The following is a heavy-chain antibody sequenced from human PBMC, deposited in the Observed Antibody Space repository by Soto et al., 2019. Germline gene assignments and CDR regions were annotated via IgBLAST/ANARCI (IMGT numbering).Heavy chain of an antibody. D-gene: IGHD2-15*01. J-gene: IGHJ6*03. CDR2: FDPEDGET. Sequence: GASVKVSCKVSGYTLTELSMQWVRQATGKGLEWMGGFDPEDGETIYAQKFQGRVTMTEDTSTDTAYMELSSLRSEDTAVYYCATLNKDKYCSGGSCYSEASYYYYMDVWGKGTTVTVSS. CDR1: GYTLTELS. V-gene: IGHV1-24*01. CDR3: ATLNKDKYCSGGSCYSEASYYYYMDV.